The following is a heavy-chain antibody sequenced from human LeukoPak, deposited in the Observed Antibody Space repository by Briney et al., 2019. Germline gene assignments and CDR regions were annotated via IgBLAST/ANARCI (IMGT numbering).Heavy chain of an antibody. Sequence: GGSLRLSCAASGFTFYDYAMHWVRQAPGKGLEWVSGISWNSGSIGYADSVKGRFTISRDNAKNSLYLQMNSLRAEDTALYYCAKDWGRWLQAYAFDIWGQGTMVTVSS. V-gene: IGHV3-9*01. J-gene: IGHJ3*02. CDR3: AKDWGRWLQAYAFDI. CDR1: GFTFYDYA. CDR2: ISWNSGSI. D-gene: IGHD5-24*01.